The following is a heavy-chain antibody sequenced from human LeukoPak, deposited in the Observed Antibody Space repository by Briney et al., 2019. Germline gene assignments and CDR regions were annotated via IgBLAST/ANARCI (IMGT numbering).Heavy chain of an antibody. CDR3: ARAKYCSSTSCPIIFDY. CDR2: IYHSGST. D-gene: IGHD2-2*01. CDR1: GGSISSSSYY. Sequence: SETLSLTCTVSGGSISSSSYYWGWIRQPPGKGLEWIGSIYHSGSTNYNPSLKSRVTISVDTSKNQFSLKLSSVTAADTAVYYCARAKYCSSTSCPIIFDYWGQGTLVTVSS. V-gene: IGHV4-39*07. J-gene: IGHJ4*02.